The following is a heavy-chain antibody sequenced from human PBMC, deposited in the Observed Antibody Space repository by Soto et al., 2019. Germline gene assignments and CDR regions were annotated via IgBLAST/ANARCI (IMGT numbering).Heavy chain of an antibody. Sequence: VQLVQSGAEVKKPGASVKVSCQASGYTFTSYAMHWERQAHGQSLEWMGWINAGNGNTKYSQKLQGRVTITRDTSARTAYVELSSLSSEDTAVYYCARGVSGPLHWFDHWGHGTLVTCSA. D-gene: IGHD6-19*01. V-gene: IGHV1-3*01. CDR3: ARGVSGPLHWFDH. CDR1: GYTFTSYA. J-gene: IGHJ5*02. CDR2: INAGNGNT.